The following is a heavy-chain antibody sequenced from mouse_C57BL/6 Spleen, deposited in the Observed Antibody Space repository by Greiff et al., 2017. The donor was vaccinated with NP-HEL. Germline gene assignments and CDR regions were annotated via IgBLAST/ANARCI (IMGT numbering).Heavy chain of an antibody. D-gene: IGHD1-1*01. Sequence: QVQLKQSGPGLVQPSQSLSITCTVSGFSLTSYGVHWVRQSPGKGLEWLGVIWRGGSTDYNAAFMSRLSITKDNSKSQVFFKMNSLQADDTAIYYCAKIGKFDGSSLYYFDYWDQGTTLTVSS. J-gene: IGHJ2*01. CDR3: AKIGKFDGSSLYYFDY. CDR1: GFSLTSYG. CDR2: IWRGGST. V-gene: IGHV2-5*01.